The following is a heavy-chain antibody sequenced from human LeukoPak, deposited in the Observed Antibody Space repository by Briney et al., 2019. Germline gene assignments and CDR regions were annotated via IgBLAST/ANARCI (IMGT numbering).Heavy chain of an antibody. CDR2: ISAYNGNT. Sequence: GASVKVSCKASGYTFTSYGISWVRQAPGQGLEWMGWISAYNGNTNYAQKLQGRVTMTTDTSTSTAYMELRSLRSDDTAVYYCARDWPIVVVPAATDFDYWGRGTLVTVSS. J-gene: IGHJ4*02. CDR1: GYTFTSYG. V-gene: IGHV1-18*01. D-gene: IGHD2-2*01. CDR3: ARDWPIVVVPAATDFDY.